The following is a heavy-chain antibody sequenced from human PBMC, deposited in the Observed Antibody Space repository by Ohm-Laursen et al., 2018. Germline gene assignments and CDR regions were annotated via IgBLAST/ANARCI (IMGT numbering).Heavy chain of an antibody. Sequence: SLRLSCAASGFTFSNYWMSWVRQTPGKGLEWVSYISSSGSTIYYADSVKGRFTISRDNAKNSLYLQMNSLRAEGTAVYYCAREGTIFGVVTLYYYYGMDVWGQGTTVTVSS. CDR2: ISSSGSTI. V-gene: IGHV3-48*03. D-gene: IGHD3-3*01. CDR3: AREGTIFGVVTLYYYYGMDV. J-gene: IGHJ6*02. CDR1: GFTFSNYW.